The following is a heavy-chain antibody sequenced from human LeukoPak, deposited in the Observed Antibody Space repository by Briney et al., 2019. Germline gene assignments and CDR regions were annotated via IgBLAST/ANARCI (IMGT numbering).Heavy chain of an antibody. V-gene: IGHV5-51*01. CDR2: IYPGDSDT. J-gene: IGHJ4*02. CDR1: GWRFTSYW. CDR3: ATIGSGTDYSLSDFDY. Sequence: GESLRISCRGSGWRFTSYWIGWGRQMPGKGLEWMGVIYPGDSDTRYSPSFQGQVTISADKSISPPYLQWSRLKASANTMYYCATIGSGTDYSLSDFDYWGQGTLVTVSS. D-gene: IGHD1-26*01.